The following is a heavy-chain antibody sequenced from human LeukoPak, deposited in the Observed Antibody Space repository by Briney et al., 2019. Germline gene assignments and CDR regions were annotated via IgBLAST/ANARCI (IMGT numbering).Heavy chain of an antibody. D-gene: IGHD3-9*01. V-gene: IGHV3-30*04. CDR2: ISYDGSNK. CDR1: GFTFSSYA. Sequence: GGSLRPSCAASGFTFSSYAMHWVRQAPGKGLEWVAVISYDGSNKYYADSVKGRFTISRDNSKNTLYLQMNSLRAEDTAVYYCARGRGYDILTGCGYWGQGTLVTVSS. CDR3: ARGRGYDILTGCGY. J-gene: IGHJ4*02.